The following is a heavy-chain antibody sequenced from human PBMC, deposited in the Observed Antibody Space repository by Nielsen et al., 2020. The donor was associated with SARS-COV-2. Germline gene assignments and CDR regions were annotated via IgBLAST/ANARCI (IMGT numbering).Heavy chain of an antibody. J-gene: IGHJ6*02. CDR2: FDPEDGET. CDR3: ARGNDYSNYGDYYYGMDV. CDR1: GYTLTELS. V-gene: IGHV1-24*01. D-gene: IGHD4-11*01. Sequence: ASVKVSCKVSGYTLTELSMHWVRQAPGKGLEWMGGFDPEDGETIYAQKFQGRVTMTRDTSTSTVYMELSSLRSEDTAVYYCARGNDYSNYGDYYYGMDVWGQGTTVTVSS.